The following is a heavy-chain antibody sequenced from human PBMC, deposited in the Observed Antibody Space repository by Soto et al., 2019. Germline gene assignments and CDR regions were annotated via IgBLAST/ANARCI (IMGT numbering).Heavy chain of an antibody. CDR3: TKARCTGDDCYGTDD. D-gene: IGHD2-21*01. Sequence: GSLRLSCAASGFTFSSYTMAWVRQAPGKGLEWVSSISGSGGSPYYADSVQGRFTISRDNYKNTVSLQMTSLRAEDTATYHCTKARCTGDDCYGTDDSGHGTLVTVS. J-gene: IGHJ4*01. CDR1: GFTFSSYT. CDR2: ISGSGGSP. V-gene: IGHV3-23*01.